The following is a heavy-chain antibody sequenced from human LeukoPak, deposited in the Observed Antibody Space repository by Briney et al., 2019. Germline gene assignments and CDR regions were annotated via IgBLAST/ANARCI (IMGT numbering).Heavy chain of an antibody. V-gene: IGHV4-59*01. CDR3: ARVVDSSGSDAFDI. Sequence: PSETLSLTCTVSGGSISSYYWSWIRQPPGKGLEWIGYIYYSGSTNYNPSLKSRVTISVDTSKNQFSLKLSSVTAADTAVYYCARVVDSSGSDAFDIWGQGTMVTVSS. D-gene: IGHD3-22*01. CDR1: GGSISSYY. CDR2: IYYSGST. J-gene: IGHJ3*02.